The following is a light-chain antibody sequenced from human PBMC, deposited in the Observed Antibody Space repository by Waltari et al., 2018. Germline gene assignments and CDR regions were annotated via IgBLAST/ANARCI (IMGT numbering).Light chain of an antibody. Sequence: QSVLTQPPSVSGAPGQSVTISCTGSSSTIGAGNDVPWYQQVPGRAPKAFIFENSDRPSGVPDRFSGSKSGTSASLAVTGLQAEDEADYYCQSYDSSLRGWVFGGGTKLTVL. J-gene: IGLJ3*02. V-gene: IGLV1-40*01. CDR1: SSTIGAGND. CDR2: ENS. CDR3: QSYDSSLRGWV.